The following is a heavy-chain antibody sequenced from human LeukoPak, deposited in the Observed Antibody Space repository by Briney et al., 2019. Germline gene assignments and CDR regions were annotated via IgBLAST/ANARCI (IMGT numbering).Heavy chain of an antibody. Sequence: AESLKISCKGSGYSFTSYWIGWVRQMPGKGLEWMGIIYPGDSDTRYSPSFQGQVTISADKSISTAYLQWSSLKASDTAMYYCARIGYCSSTSCFPFDYWGQGTLVTVSS. V-gene: IGHV5-51*01. J-gene: IGHJ4*02. CDR3: ARIGYCSSTSCFPFDY. D-gene: IGHD2-2*01. CDR1: GYSFTSYW. CDR2: IYPGDSDT.